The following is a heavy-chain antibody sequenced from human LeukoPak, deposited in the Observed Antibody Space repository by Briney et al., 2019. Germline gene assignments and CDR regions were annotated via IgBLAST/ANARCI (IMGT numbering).Heavy chain of an antibody. J-gene: IGHJ4*02. Sequence: GGSLRLSCAASGFTFSTYWMSWVRQAPGKGLEWVANTKQDGSDKYYVDSVKGRFTISRDNAKNSLFLQMNSLRAEDTAVYYCARVRCSSNSCFPDYWGQGTLVTVSS. D-gene: IGHD2-2*01. CDR3: ARVRCSSNSCFPDY. CDR1: GFTFSTYW. V-gene: IGHV3-7*01. CDR2: TKQDGSDK.